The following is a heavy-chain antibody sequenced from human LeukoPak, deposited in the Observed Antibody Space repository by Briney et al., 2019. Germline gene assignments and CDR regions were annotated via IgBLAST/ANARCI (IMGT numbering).Heavy chain of an antibody. CDR3: ARGGDIVVVPAAIPHDAFDI. CDR1: GFTFSSYG. V-gene: IGHV3-33*01. Sequence: PGESLKISCAASGFTFSSYGMHWVRQAPGKGLEWVAVIWYDGSNKYYADSVKGRFTISRDNSKNTLYLQMNSLRAEDTAVYYCARGGDIVVVPAAIPHDAFDIWGQGTMVTVSS. D-gene: IGHD2-2*01. J-gene: IGHJ3*02. CDR2: IWYDGSNK.